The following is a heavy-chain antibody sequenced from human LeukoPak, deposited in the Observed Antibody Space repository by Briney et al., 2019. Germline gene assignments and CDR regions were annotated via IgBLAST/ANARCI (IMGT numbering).Heavy chain of an antibody. CDR3: ARGPPYSSGWYEGAPFFDY. CDR1: GGSISSYY. CDR2: IYYSGST. V-gene: IGHV4-59*01. Sequence: ACETLSLTCTVSGGSISSYYWSWIRQSPGEGLEWIVYIYYSGSTNYNPSLKSRVTISVDTSKNQFSLKLSSVTAADTAVYYCARGPPYSSGWYEGAPFFDYWGQGTLVTVSS. J-gene: IGHJ4*02. D-gene: IGHD6-19*01.